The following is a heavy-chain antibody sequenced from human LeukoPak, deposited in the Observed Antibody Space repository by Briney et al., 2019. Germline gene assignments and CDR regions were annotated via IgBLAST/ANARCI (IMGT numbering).Heavy chain of an antibody. D-gene: IGHD6-13*01. CDR1: GNSFTSNW. CDR3: ARRKERSSWSYFAY. V-gene: IGHV5-51*01. J-gene: IGHJ4*02. Sequence: GESLKISCKVSGNSFTSNWIGWVRQMPGKGLEWMGIIYPGDSDTRYSPSFQGQVTISADKSISTAYLQWSSLKASDTAMYYCARRKERSSWSYFAYWGQGPLVTVSS. CDR2: IYPGDSDT.